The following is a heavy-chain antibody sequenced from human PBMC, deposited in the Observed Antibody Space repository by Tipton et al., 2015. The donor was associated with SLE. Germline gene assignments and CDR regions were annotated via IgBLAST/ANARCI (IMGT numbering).Heavy chain of an antibody. V-gene: IGHV3-33*06. CDR3: AKVGYCSSTSCWFFDY. Sequence: SGVTFSSYGMHWVRQAPGKGLEWVAVIWYDGSNKYYADSVKGRFTISRDNSKNTLYLQMNSLRAEDTAVYYCAKVGYCSSTSCWFFDYWGQGTLVTVSS. D-gene: IGHD2-2*01. CDR2: IWYDGSNK. CDR1: GVTFSSYG. J-gene: IGHJ4*02.